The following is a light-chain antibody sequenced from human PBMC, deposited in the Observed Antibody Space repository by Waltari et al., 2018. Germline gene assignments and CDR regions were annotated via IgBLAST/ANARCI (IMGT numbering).Light chain of an antibody. J-gene: IGKJ1*01. CDR3: QQYYSFPRT. Sequence: VIWMTQSPSLLSASTGDRVTISCRMSQGISNYLAWYQHKPGKAPELLIYAASTLQSGVPSRFSGSGSGTDFTLIISCLQSEDFATYYCQQYYSFPRTVGQGTKVEIK. CDR2: AAS. CDR1: QGISNY. V-gene: IGKV1D-8*01.